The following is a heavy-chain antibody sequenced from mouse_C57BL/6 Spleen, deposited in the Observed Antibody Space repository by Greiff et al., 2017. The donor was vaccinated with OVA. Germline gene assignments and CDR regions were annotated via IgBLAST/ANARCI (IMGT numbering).Heavy chain of an antibody. Sequence: EVKLVESGGGLVKPGGSLKLSCAASGFTFSSYAMSWVRQTPEKRLAWVATISDGGSYTYYPDNVKGRFTISRDNAKNNLYLQMSHLKAEDTAMYYCARGNNAAYWGQGTLVTVSA. CDR2: ISDGGSYT. CDR3: ARGNNAAY. CDR1: GFTFSSYA. J-gene: IGHJ3*01. V-gene: IGHV5-4*03. D-gene: IGHD2-1*01.